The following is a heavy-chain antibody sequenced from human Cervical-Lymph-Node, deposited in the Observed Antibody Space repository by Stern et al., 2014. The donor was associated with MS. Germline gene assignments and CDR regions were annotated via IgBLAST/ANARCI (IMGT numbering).Heavy chain of an antibody. D-gene: IGHD4-17*01. J-gene: IGHJ4*02. V-gene: IGHV3-21*01. CDR1: GFTFSHYA. CDR2: LSNKSTHP. CDR3: ARARVGDYARSPHLDS. Sequence: EVQLVESGGGLVKPGESLRLSCDASGFTFSHYAINWVRQAPGKGLEWISSLSNKSTHPFCADSVEGRFTISRDSAKDSVSLHMVSLRAEDTAVYYCARARVGDYARSPHLDSWGQGTLVTVSS.